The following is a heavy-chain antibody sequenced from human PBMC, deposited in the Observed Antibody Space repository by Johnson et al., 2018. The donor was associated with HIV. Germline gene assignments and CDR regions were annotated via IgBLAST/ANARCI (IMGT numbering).Heavy chain of an antibody. J-gene: IGHJ3*02. CDR3: AKEAGNSSWIPLYDAFDI. D-gene: IGHD6-13*01. CDR1: GFIFSSYD. Sequence: VQLVESGGGLVKPGGSLRLSCAASGFIFSSYDMHWVRQATGKGLEWVSAIGTAGDTYYPGSVKGRFTISRENAKNYLYLQMNSLRAGDTAVYYCAKEAGNSSWIPLYDAFDIWGQGTMVTVSS. V-gene: IGHV3-13*01. CDR2: IGTAGDT.